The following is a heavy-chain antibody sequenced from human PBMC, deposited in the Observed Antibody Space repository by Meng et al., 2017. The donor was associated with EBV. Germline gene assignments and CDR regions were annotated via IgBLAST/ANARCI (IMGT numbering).Heavy chain of an antibody. J-gene: IGHJ4*02. V-gene: IGHV4-61*01. CDR2: IYDGGTT. CDR1: GASVSGGTFH. D-gene: IGHD6-6*01. CDR3: AKSSSSTPGVVDS. Sequence: QVQLQESGPGLVKPSXXLSLTCPVSGASVSGGTFHWSWIRQPPGKELEWIGYIYDGGTTIYNPSLKSRVTIFLDTSRNQFSLGLRSVTTADTAVYYCAKSSSSTPGVVDSWGQGPLVTVSS.